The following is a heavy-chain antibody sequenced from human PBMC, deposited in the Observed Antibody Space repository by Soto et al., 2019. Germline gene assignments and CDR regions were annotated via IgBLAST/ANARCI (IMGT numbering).Heavy chain of an antibody. CDR3: ERGNYHNSGSFDY. CDR2: IWYDGSNK. V-gene: IGHV3-33*01. CDR1: GFTFRSYG. Sequence: GGSLRLSCAASGFTFRSYGMHWVRQAPGKGLEWVAVIWYDGSNKYYADSVKGRFTISRDNSKNTLYLQMNSLRAEDTAVYYCERGNYHNSGSFDYWGQGILVNVS. D-gene: IGHD3-22*01. J-gene: IGHJ4*02.